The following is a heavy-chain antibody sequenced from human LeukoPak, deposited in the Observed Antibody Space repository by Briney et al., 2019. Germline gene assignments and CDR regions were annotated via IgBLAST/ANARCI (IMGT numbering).Heavy chain of an antibody. J-gene: IGHJ3*02. CDR3: AKDLMVIIVSGASDI. CDR1: GFTFSNYP. Sequence: GGALSLSCGATGFTFSNYPMSWVRQAPGEGLEGVSAISSSGGNTYYADSVRGRFTIYRDNSKKTVYLQMNSLRVEDTAVYYCAKDLMVIIVSGASDIWGQGTIVTASS. V-gene: IGHV3-23*01. D-gene: IGHD3-3*01. CDR2: ISSSGGNT.